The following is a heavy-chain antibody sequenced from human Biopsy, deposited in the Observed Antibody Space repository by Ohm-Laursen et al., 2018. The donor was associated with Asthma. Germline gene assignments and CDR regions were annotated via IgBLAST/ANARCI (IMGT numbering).Heavy chain of an antibody. CDR3: AREGITGTTAWFDP. CDR1: GYTFTGYY. Sequence: ASVKVSCNASGYTFTGYYMHWVRQAPGQGLEWMGRINPNSGGTNYAQKFQGRVTMTRDTSISTAYMELSRLRSDDTAVYYCAREGITGTTAWFDPWGQGTLVTVSS. J-gene: IGHJ5*02. D-gene: IGHD1-7*01. V-gene: IGHV1-2*06. CDR2: INPNSGGT.